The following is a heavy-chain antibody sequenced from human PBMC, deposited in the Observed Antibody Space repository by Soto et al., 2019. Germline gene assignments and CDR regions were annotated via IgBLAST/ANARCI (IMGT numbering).Heavy chain of an antibody. CDR1: GYTFTNYG. D-gene: IGHD3-3*01. Sequence: QFQRVQSGAEVKKPGASGKVSCRASGYTFTNYGFTWVRQAPGQGLEWMGWISAYNGNANYGQNFQGRVTMTTDTATSTAHMELRSLRYDDTAIYYCARGSRFDWFDPWGQGTLVTVSS. CDR2: ISAYNGNA. V-gene: IGHV1-18*04. CDR3: ARGSRFDWFDP. J-gene: IGHJ5*02.